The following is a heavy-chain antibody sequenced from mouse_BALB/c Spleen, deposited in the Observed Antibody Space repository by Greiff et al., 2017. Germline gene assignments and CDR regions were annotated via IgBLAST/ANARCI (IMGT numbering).Heavy chain of an antibody. CDR1: GFNIKDTY. CDR2: IDPANGNT. CDR3: ARYYYGSYYAMDY. Sequence: VHVKQSGAELVKPGASVKLSCTASGFNIKDTYMHWVKQRPEQGLEWIGRIDPANGNTKYDPKFQGKATITADTSSNTAYLQLSSLTSEDTAVYYCARYYYGSYYAMDYWGQGTSVTVSS. V-gene: IGHV14-3*02. J-gene: IGHJ4*01. D-gene: IGHD2-1*01.